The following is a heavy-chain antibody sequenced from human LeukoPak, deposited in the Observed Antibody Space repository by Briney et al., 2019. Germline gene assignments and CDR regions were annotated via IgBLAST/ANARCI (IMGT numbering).Heavy chain of an antibody. CDR3: ARGRGVRPFIKSYYFDY. J-gene: IGHJ4*02. CDR2: INHSGST. V-gene: IGHV4-34*01. Sequence: SETLSLTCAVYGGSFSGYYWSWIRQPPGKGLEWIGEINHSGSTNYNPSLKSRVTISVDTSKNQFSLKLSSVTAADTAVYYCARGRGVRPFIKSYYFDYWGQGTLVTVSS. D-gene: IGHD3-10*01. CDR1: GGSFSGYY.